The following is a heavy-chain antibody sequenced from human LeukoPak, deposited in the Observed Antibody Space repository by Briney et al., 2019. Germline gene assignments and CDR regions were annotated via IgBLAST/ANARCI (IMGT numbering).Heavy chain of an antibody. Sequence: PGGSLRLSCAASGFTFSSYGMHWVRQAPGKGLEWAAFVSYDGSNKYYADSVKGRFTISRDNSKNTLYLEMNSLRVEDTAVYYCAKVEYSSSYYWGQGTLVTVSS. D-gene: IGHD6-6*01. CDR2: VSYDGSNK. CDR3: AKVEYSSSYY. V-gene: IGHV3-30*02. J-gene: IGHJ4*02. CDR1: GFTFSSYG.